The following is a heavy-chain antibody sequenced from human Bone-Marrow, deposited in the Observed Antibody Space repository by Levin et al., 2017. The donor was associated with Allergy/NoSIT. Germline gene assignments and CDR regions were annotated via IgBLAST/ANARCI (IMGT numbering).Heavy chain of an antibody. V-gene: IGHV3-23*01. D-gene: IGHD2-15*01. J-gene: IGHJ4*02. CDR2: ISGSGGTT. CDR3: TRAHRVGGTCYSDY. Sequence: PGGSLRLSCAASGFTFSSYAMSWVRQAPGKGLEWVSAISGSGGTTYYADSVKGRFTISRDNSKNTLYLQMNSLRAEDTAVYYGTRAHRVGGTCYSDYWGQGTLVTVSS. CDR1: GFTFSSYA.